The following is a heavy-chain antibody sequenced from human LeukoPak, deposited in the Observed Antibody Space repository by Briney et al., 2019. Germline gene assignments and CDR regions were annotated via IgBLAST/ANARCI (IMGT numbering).Heavy chain of an antibody. CDR1: GYTFMSYG. Sequence: ASVKVSCKASGYTFMSYGIHWLRQAPGQGLEWMGWSSVYNGNTNYAQKFQGRVTMTTDTTTSTAYMELRTLMSDDTAVYYCAKGRRVDADDHFDYWGQGTLVTVSS. CDR3: AKGRRVDADDHFDY. J-gene: IGHJ4*02. D-gene: IGHD1-1*01. V-gene: IGHV1-18*01. CDR2: SSVYNGNT.